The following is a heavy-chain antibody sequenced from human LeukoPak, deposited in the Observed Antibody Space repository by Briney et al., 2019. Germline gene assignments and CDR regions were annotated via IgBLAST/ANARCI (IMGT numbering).Heavy chain of an antibody. Sequence: ASVKVSCKASGHTFTSYYMHWVRQAPGQGLEWMGIINPSGGSTSYAQKFQGRVTMTRDTSTSTVYMELSSLRSEDTAVYYCARDWGIAVAGTGGHWFDPWGQGTLVTVSS. V-gene: IGHV1-46*01. CDR3: ARDWGIAVAGTGGHWFDP. CDR2: INPSGGST. CDR1: GHTFTSYY. J-gene: IGHJ5*02. D-gene: IGHD6-19*01.